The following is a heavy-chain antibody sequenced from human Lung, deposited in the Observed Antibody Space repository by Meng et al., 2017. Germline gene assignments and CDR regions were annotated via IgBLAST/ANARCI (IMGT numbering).Heavy chain of an antibody. V-gene: IGHV3-15*01. CDR2: IKSNTDGGTT. J-gene: IGHJ4*02. D-gene: IGHD3-9*01. CDR3: TWDDKAVSDY. CDR1: GFYFSNAW. Sequence: GHLVEAGGDVVMPGGVLSLFCAASGFYFSNAWMRWVRQAPGEGLGWVGGIKSNTDGGTTEYAAPVTGRFTISRDDSKSTLNLHLSGLRTDDTGVYYCTWDDKAVSDYWGQGTLVTVSS.